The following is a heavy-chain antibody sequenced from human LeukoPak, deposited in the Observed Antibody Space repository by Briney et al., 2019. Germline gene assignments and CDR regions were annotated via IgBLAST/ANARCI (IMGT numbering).Heavy chain of an antibody. CDR1: GFTFDDYA. V-gene: IGHV3-9*01. CDR2: ISWNSGSI. J-gene: IGHJ5*02. CDR3: AKAVGGWNWFDP. Sequence: GRSLRLSCAASGFTFDDYAMHWVRQAPGKGLEWVSGISWNSGSIGYADSVKGRSTISRDNAKNSLYLQMNSLRAEDTALYYCAKAVGGWNWFDPWGQGTLVTVSS. D-gene: IGHD6-19*01.